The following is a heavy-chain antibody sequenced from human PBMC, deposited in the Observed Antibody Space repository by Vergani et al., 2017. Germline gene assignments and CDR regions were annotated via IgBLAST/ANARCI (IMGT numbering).Heavy chain of an antibody. CDR1: GFTVSSNY. D-gene: IGHD2-21*01. CDR2: IYSGGST. J-gene: IGHJ4*02. V-gene: IGHV3-53*01. CDR3: ARFLGAYCGGDCYSEY. Sequence: EVQLVESGGGLIQPGGSLRLSCAASGFTVSSNYMSWVRQAPGKGLELVSVIYSGGSTYYADSLKGRFTISRDNSKNTLYLQMNSLRAEDTAVYYCARFLGAYCGGDCYSEYWGQGTLVTVSS.